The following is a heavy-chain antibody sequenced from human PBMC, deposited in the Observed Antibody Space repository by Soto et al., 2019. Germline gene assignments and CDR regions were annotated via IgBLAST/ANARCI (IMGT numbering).Heavy chain of an antibody. CDR3: AKQGVYYYGSGSMPDY. CDR2: ISGSGGNT. V-gene: IGHV3-23*01. Sequence: EVQLLESGGGLVQPGGSLRLSCAASGFTFSSYAMSWVRQAPGKGLEWVSAISGSGGNTYYADSVKGRFTISRDNSNNTLYLQMNRLRAEDTAVYYCAKQGVYYYGSGSMPDYWGQGTLVTVST. CDR1: GFTFSSYA. J-gene: IGHJ4*02. D-gene: IGHD3-10*01.